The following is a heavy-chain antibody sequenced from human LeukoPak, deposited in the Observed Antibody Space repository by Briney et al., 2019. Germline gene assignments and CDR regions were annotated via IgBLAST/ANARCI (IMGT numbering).Heavy chain of an antibody. D-gene: IGHD6-19*01. CDR3: ARVLRGSGWYYDAFDI. V-gene: IGHV3-21*01. CDR1: GFTFSSYS. Sequence: GGSLRLSCAASGFTFSSYSMTWVRQAPGKGLEWVSSISSSSSYIYYADSVKGRFTISRGNAKNSLYLQMNSLRAEDTAVYYCARVLRGSGWYYDAFDIWGQGTMVTVSS. CDR2: ISSSSSYI. J-gene: IGHJ3*02.